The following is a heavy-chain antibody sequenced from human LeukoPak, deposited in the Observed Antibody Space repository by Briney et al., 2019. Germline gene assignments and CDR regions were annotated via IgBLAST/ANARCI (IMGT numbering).Heavy chain of an antibody. CDR2: IYPGDSDT. J-gene: IGHJ3*02. Sequence: GESLKISCKGSGYSFTSYWIGWVRQMPGKGLEWMGIIYPGDSDTTYSPSFQGQVTISADKSISTAYLQWSSLKASDAAMYYCARRGYDSSGYRDAFDIWGQGTMVTVSS. CDR3: ARRGYDSSGYRDAFDI. CDR1: GYSFTSYW. D-gene: IGHD3-22*01. V-gene: IGHV5-51*01.